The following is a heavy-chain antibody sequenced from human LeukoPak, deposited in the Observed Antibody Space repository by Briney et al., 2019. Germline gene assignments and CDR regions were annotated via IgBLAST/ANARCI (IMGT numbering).Heavy chain of an antibody. Sequence: ASVKVSCKASGYTFTTYGITWVRQAPGQGLEWMGWISAYNGNTNYAQKLQGRVTMTTDTSTSTAYMELRSLRSDDPAVYYVARALVHGYKELGYWGQGTLVTVSS. CDR2: ISAYNGNT. J-gene: IGHJ4*02. CDR3: ARALVHGYKELGY. V-gene: IGHV1-18*01. CDR1: GYTFTTYG. D-gene: IGHD5-24*01.